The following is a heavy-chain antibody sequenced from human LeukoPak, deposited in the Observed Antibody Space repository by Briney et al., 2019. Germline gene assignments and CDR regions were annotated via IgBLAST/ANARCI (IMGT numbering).Heavy chain of an antibody. CDR3: ARDALPRGFDY. CDR2: ISYDGSNK. J-gene: IGHJ4*02. CDR1: GFTFGSQA. Sequence: PGGSLRLSCTASGFTFGSQAMSWVRQAPGKGLEWVAVISYDGSNKYYADSVKGRFTISRDNSKNTLYLQMNSLRAEDTAVYYCARDALPRGFDYWGQGTLVTVSS. V-gene: IGHV3-30-3*01.